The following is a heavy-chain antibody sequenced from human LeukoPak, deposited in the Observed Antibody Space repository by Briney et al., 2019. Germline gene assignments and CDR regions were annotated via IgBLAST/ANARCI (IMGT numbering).Heavy chain of an antibody. D-gene: IGHD3-10*01. Sequence: TGGPLRLSCVASGFTFSNYAMSWVRLAPGRGLEWVSVISGSGLTTFYADSVKGRFTISRDNAKNSLYLQMNSLRAEGTAVYYCASIPVGMVRGDGMDVWGQGTTVTVPS. CDR1: GFTFSNYA. CDR3: ASIPVGMVRGDGMDV. J-gene: IGHJ6*02. CDR2: ISGSGLTT. V-gene: IGHV3-23*01.